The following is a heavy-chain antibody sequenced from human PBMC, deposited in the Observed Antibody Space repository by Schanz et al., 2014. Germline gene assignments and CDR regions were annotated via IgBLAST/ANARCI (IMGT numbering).Heavy chain of an antibody. V-gene: IGHV4-61*02. CDR3: ARLSRHDEAFDI. D-gene: IGHD2-2*01. Sequence: QVQLQESGPGLVKPSQTLSLTCSVSGGSISSGSYYWNWIRQPAGKGLEWIGRVYTSGSTKHNPSLKSRLIISVDKFKNQFSLKLSSVTAADTAIYYCARLSRHDEAFDIWGQGTMVAVSS. CDR2: VYTSGST. J-gene: IGHJ3*02. CDR1: GGSISSGSYY.